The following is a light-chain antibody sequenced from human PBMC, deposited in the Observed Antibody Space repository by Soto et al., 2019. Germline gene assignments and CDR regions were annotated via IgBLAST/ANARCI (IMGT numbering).Light chain of an antibody. CDR1: QSISSW. CDR3: QQYNSYST. CDR2: DAS. Sequence: DIQMTPSPSTLSASVGDRVTITCRASQSISSWLAWYQQKPGKAPKLLIYDASSLESGVPSRFSGSGSGTEFTLTISSLQPDDFATHYCQQYNSYSTFGQGTKLEIK. V-gene: IGKV1-5*01. J-gene: IGKJ2*01.